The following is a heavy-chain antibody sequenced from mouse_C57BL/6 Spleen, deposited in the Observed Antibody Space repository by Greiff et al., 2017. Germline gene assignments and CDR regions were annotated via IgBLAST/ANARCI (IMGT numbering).Heavy chain of an antibody. D-gene: IGHD1-1*01. CDR2: IYPGDGDT. Sequence: VHLVESGAELVKPGASVKISCKASGYAFSSYWMNWVKQRPGKGLEWIGQIYPGDGDTNYNGKFKGKATLTADKSSSTAYMQLSSLTSEDSAVYFCARDYGMRYFDVWGTGTTVTVSS. CDR1: GYAFSSYW. J-gene: IGHJ1*03. CDR3: ARDYGMRYFDV. V-gene: IGHV1-80*01.